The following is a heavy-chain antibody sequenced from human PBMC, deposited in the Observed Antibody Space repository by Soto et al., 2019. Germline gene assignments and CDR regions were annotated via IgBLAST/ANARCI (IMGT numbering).Heavy chain of an antibody. V-gene: IGHV3-48*01. CDR3: AREIYDDYDSSGFDH. D-gene: IGHD3-22*01. Sequence: GGSLRLSRAASGFTFSSYSMNWVRQAPGKGLEWVSYITSTSDRLYYSDSVKGRFTISRDNAKNTLFLQMNSLRAEDTAVYYCAREIYDDYDSSGFDHWGQGTLVTVSS. J-gene: IGHJ4*02. CDR2: ITSTSDRL. CDR1: GFTFSSYS.